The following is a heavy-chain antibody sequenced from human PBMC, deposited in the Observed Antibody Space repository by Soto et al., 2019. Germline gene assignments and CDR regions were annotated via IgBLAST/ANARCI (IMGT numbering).Heavy chain of an antibody. CDR3: ARDLVLVGAPDGDCSGGSCNVPPGGMDV. CDR1: GYSFTSYY. J-gene: IGHJ6*02. V-gene: IGHV1-46*01. Sequence: ASVKVSCKASGYSFTSYYMHWVRQAPGQGLEWMGIINAFGGSTTYAQKFQDRVTMTRDTSTSTVYMELSSLRSEDTGTYYCARDLVLVGAPDGDCSGGSCNVPPGGMDVWGQGTMVTVSS. D-gene: IGHD2-15*01. CDR2: INAFGGST.